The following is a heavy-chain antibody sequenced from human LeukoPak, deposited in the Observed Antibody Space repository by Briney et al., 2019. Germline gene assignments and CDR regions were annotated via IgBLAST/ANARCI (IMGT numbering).Heavy chain of an antibody. Sequence: GASVKVSCKASGYTFTSYYMHWVRQAPGQGLEWMGWISAYNGNTNYAQKLQGRVTMTTDTSTSTAYMELRSLRSDDTAVYYCARPALDLSADDAFDIWGQGTMVTVSS. CDR1: GYTFTSYY. CDR3: ARPALDLSADDAFDI. CDR2: ISAYNGNT. D-gene: IGHD6-25*01. V-gene: IGHV1-18*04. J-gene: IGHJ3*02.